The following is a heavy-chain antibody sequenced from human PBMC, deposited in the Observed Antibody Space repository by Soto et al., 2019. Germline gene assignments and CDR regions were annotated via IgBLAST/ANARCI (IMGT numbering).Heavy chain of an antibody. CDR1: GGSISSGGYY. D-gene: IGHD3-9*01. V-gene: IGHV4-61*08. CDR2: TYYSGRT. Sequence: PSETLSLTCTVSGGSISSGGYYWTWVRQHPGKGLEWIGYTYYSGRTYYNPSLKSRVTISVDTSKNQFSLKLSSVTAADTAVYYCARATYYDIPSHFDYWGQGTLATVSS. J-gene: IGHJ4*02. CDR3: ARATYYDIPSHFDY.